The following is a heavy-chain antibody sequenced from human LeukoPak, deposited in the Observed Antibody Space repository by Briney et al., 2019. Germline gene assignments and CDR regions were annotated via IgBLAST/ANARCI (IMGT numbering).Heavy chain of an antibody. J-gene: IGHJ6*03. CDR3: ARQGPVAGNYYYYYMDV. Sequence: ASVKVSCKASGYTFTSYGISWVRQAPGQGLEWMGWISAYNGNTNYAQKLQGRVTMTTDTSTRTAYMELRSMRSNDTAVYYCARQGPVAGNYYYYYMDVWGKGTTVTVSS. CDR2: ISAYNGNT. V-gene: IGHV1-18*01. CDR1: GYTFTSYG. D-gene: IGHD6-19*01.